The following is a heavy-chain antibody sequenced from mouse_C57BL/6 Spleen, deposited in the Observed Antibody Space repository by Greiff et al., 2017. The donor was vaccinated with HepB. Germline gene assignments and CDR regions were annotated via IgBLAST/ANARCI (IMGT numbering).Heavy chain of an antibody. CDR1: GYTFTDYE. D-gene: IGHD1-1*01. CDR2: IDPETGGT. CDR3: TRRHYAYYFDY. Sequence: QVQLKQSGAELVRPGASVTLSCKASGYTFTDYEMHWVKQTPVHGLEWIGAIDPETGGTAYNQKFKGKAILTADKSSSTAYMELRSLTSEDSAVYYCTRRHYAYYFDYWGQGTTLTVSS. J-gene: IGHJ2*01. V-gene: IGHV1-15*01.